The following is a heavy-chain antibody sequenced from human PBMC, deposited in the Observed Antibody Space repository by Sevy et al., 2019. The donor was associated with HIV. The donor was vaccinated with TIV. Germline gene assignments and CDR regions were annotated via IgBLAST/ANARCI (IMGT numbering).Heavy chain of an antibody. V-gene: IGHV3-74*01. J-gene: IGHJ4*02. CDR1: GFTFSRDY. D-gene: IGHD3-10*01. CDR3: ARETGSIDD. Sequence: CGYLRLSCAASGFTFSRDYMHWVRQAPGKGLEWVAHIKGDGSTTRYVDSVKGRFTISRDNAKNTVYLQMNSLRAEDSSVYYCARETGSIDDWGQGTLVSVSS. CDR2: IKGDGSTT.